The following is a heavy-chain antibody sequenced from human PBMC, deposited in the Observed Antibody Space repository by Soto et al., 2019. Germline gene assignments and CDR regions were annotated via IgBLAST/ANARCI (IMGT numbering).Heavy chain of an antibody. CDR3: ARDRSYVSGSSTYYYYGMDV. D-gene: IGHD3-10*01. J-gene: IGHJ6*02. V-gene: IGHV3-21*01. Sequence: EVQLVESGGGLVKPGGSLRLSCAASGFTFSSYSMNWVRQAPGKGLEWVSSISSSSSYIYYADSVKGRFTISRDNAKNSLYLQMNSLRAEDTAVYYCARDRSYVSGSSTYYYYGMDVWGQGTTVTVSS. CDR1: GFTFSSYS. CDR2: ISSSSSYI.